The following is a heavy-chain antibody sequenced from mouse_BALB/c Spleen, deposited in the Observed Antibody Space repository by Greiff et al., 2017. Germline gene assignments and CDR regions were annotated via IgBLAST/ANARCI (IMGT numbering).Heavy chain of an antibody. CDR1: GYSFTGYF. Sequence: VQLQQSGPELVKPGASVKISCKASGYSFTGYFMNWVMQSHGKSLEWIGRINPYNGDTFYNQKFKGKATLTVDKSSSTAHMERRSLASEDSAVYYCARDYDGYLYYFDYWGQGTTLTVSS. D-gene: IGHD2-3*01. J-gene: IGHJ2*01. CDR3: ARDYDGYLYYFDY. CDR2: INPYNGDT. V-gene: IGHV1-20*02.